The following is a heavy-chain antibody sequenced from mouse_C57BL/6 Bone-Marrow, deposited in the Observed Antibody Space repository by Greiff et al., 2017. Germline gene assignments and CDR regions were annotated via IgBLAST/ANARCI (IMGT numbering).Heavy chain of an antibody. D-gene: IGHD1-1*01. V-gene: IGHV14-4*01. CDR1: GFNIKDDY. Sequence: EVKLQESGAELVRPGASVKLSCTASGFNIKDDYMHWVKQRPEQGLEWIGWIDPENGDTEYASKFQGKATITADTSSNTAYLQLSSLTSEDTAVYYCTDSYYYGSADYWGQGTTLTVSS. CDR3: TDSYYYGSADY. J-gene: IGHJ2*01. CDR2: IDPENGDT.